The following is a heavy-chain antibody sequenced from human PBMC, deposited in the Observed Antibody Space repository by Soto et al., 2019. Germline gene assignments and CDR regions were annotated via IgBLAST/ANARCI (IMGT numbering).Heavy chain of an antibody. CDR1: GFSFDTYV. V-gene: IGHV3-23*01. CDR3: SGGSDNWHYRASQDV. CDR2: SSGGSS. D-gene: IGHD1-7*01. Sequence: GGSLRLSCEGSGFSFDTYVMNWVRQAPGKGLEWVSASSGGSSYYADSVKGRFTISRDNSRSALYLQMNSLRAEDTAVYYCSGGSDNWHYRASQDVWGQATTVTVSS. J-gene: IGHJ6*02.